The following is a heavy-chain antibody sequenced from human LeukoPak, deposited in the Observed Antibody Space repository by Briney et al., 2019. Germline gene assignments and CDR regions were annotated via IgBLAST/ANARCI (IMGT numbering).Heavy chain of an antibody. CDR2: IKHSGGT. CDR1: GGSFSGYY. J-gene: IGHJ4*02. V-gene: IGHV4-34*01. Sequence: TAETLSLTCAVYGGSFSGYYWSWIRQPPGKGLEWIGDIKHSGGTIYNPSLKSRLTISVDMSKNQFSLKMSSVSAADTAVYYCARHGRSDITVAGTRAFDYWGQGTLVTVSS. CDR3: ARHGRSDITVAGTRAFDY. D-gene: IGHD6-19*01.